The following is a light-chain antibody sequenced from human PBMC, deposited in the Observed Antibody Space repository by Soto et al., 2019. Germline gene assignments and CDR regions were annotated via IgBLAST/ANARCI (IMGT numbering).Light chain of an antibody. Sequence: QSVLTQPASVSGSPGQSITISCTGTSSDVGSYNLVSWYQQHLGKAPKLMIYEGSKRPSGVSNRFSGSKSGNTASLTISGLQAEDEADYYCCSYADSRTFVFGSGTKVTVL. CDR2: EGS. CDR3: CSYADSRTFV. CDR1: SSDVGSYNL. V-gene: IGLV2-23*03. J-gene: IGLJ1*01.